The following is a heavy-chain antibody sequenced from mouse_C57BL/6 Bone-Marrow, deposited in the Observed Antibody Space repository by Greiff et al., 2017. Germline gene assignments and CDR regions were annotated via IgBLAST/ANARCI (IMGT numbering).Heavy chain of an antibody. CDR2: IDPENGDT. CDR3: TTDGSPYYFDY. Sequence: EVQLQQSGAELVRPGASVKLSCTASGFNIKDDYMPWVKQRPEQGLEWIGWIDPENGDTEYASKFQGKATITADTSSNTAYLQLSSLTSEETAVYYCTTDGSPYYFDYWGQGTTLTVSS. V-gene: IGHV14-4*01. CDR1: GFNIKDDY. J-gene: IGHJ2*01. D-gene: IGHD1-1*01.